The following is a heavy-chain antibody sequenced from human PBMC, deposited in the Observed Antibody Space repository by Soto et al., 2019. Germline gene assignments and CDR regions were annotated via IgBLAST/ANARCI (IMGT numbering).Heavy chain of an antibody. Sequence: ASVKVSCKASGYTFTSYAMHWVRQAPGQRLEWMGWINAGNGNTKYSQKFQGRVTITRDTSASAAYMELSSLRSEDTAVYYCARGSRDSGWFYWGQGTLVTVSS. V-gene: IGHV1-3*01. CDR1: GYTFTSYA. J-gene: IGHJ4*02. CDR3: ARGSRDSGWFY. CDR2: INAGNGNT. D-gene: IGHD6-19*01.